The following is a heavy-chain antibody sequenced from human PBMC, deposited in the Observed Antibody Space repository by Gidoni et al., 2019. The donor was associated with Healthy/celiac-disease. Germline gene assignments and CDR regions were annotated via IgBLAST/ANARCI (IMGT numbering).Heavy chain of an antibody. CDR1: GGSISSYS. CDR2: IYYSGST. Sequence: QVQLQESGPGLVKPSETLSLTCTVSGGSISSYSWSWIRQPPGKGLEWIGYIYYSGSTNYNPSLKSRVTISVDTSKNQFSLKLSSVTAADTAVYYCARDGRVGVYGDYVGFDYWGQGTLVTVSS. J-gene: IGHJ4*02. CDR3: ARDGRVGVYGDYVGFDY. V-gene: IGHV4-59*01. D-gene: IGHD4-17*01.